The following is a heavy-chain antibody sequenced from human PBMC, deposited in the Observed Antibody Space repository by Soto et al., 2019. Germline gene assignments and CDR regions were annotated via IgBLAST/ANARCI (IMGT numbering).Heavy chain of an antibody. D-gene: IGHD3-10*01. CDR3: ARGNIHYYYYYYMYV. CDR1: SGSISSSNW. J-gene: IGHJ6*03. CDR2: IYHSGST. Sequence: PSETLSLTCAVSSGSISSSNWWSWVRQPPGKGLEWIGEIYHSGSTNYNPSLKSRVTISVDTSKNQFSLKLSSVTAADTAVYYCARGNIHYYYYYYMYVWGKGTTVTVSS. V-gene: IGHV4-4*02.